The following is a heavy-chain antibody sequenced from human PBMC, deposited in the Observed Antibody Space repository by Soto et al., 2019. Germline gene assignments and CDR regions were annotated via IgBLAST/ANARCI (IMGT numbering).Heavy chain of an antibody. J-gene: IGHJ4*02. Sequence: ESGPTLVNPTQTLTLTCTFSGFSLTSNDVGVGWIRQPPGKALEWLALIYWDDDKRYSPSLKSRLTTTKGTSKNQVVLRMTNMDPVDTATYYCAHSRYSRSSFDYWGQGTLVTVSS. CDR2: IYWDDDK. V-gene: IGHV2-5*02. D-gene: IGHD6-6*01. CDR3: AHSRYSRSSFDY. CDR1: GFSLTSNDVG.